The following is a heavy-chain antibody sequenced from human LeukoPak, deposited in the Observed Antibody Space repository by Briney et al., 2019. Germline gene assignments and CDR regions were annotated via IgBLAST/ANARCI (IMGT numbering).Heavy chain of an antibody. J-gene: IGHJ5*02. CDR3: ARADTYYYGSGNAPGWFDP. D-gene: IGHD3-10*01. CDR1: GYIFTSYG. Sequence: ASVKVSCKASGYIFTSYGISWVRQAPGQGLEWMGWINPNSGGTNYAQKFQGRVTMTRDTSISTAYMELSRLRSDDTAVYYCARADTYYYGSGNAPGWFDPWGQGTLVTVSS. V-gene: IGHV1-2*02. CDR2: INPNSGGT.